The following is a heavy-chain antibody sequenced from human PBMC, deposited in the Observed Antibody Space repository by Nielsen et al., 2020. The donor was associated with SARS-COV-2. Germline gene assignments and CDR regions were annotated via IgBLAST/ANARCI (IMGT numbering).Heavy chain of an antibody. J-gene: IGHJ6*02. CDR3: AGGSGSYSYYYGMDV. CDR2: ISWNSGSI. Sequence: SLKISCAASGFTFDDYTMHWVRQAPGKGLEWVSLISWNSGSIGYADSVKGRFTISRDKSKNTLYLQMNSLRAEDTAVYYCAGGSGSYSYYYGMDVWGQGTTVTVSS. D-gene: IGHD3-10*01. CDR1: GFTFDDYT. V-gene: IGHV3-9*01.